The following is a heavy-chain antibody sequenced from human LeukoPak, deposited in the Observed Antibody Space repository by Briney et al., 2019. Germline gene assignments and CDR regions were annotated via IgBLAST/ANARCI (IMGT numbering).Heavy chain of an antibody. CDR1: GFSFSTYA. CDR3: ARDRLGFYDSSTPYYYYGMDV. V-gene: IGHV3-30-3*01. CDR2: ISYDGSNE. J-gene: IGHJ6*02. Sequence: PGGSLRLSCAASGFSFSTYAMHWVRQAPGKGLEWVAVISYDGSNEYYADSVKGRFTISRDNSKNTLYLQMNSLRAEDTAVYYCARDRLGFYDSSTPYYYYGMDVWGQGTTVTVSS. D-gene: IGHD3-22*01.